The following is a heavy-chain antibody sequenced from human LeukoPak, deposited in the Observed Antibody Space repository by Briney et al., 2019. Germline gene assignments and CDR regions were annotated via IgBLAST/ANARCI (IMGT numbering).Heavy chain of an antibody. J-gene: IGHJ6*02. CDR1: GYTFTSYG. Sequence: ASVKVSCKASGYTFTSYGISWVRQAPGQGLEWMGWISAYNGNTNYAQKLQGRVTMTTHTSTSTAYMELRSLRSDDTAVYYCARLPEAYYDFWSGYRRPGYYYYGMDVWGQGTTVTVSS. CDR2: ISAYNGNT. CDR3: ARLPEAYYDFWSGYRRPGYYYYGMDV. V-gene: IGHV1-18*01. D-gene: IGHD3-3*01.